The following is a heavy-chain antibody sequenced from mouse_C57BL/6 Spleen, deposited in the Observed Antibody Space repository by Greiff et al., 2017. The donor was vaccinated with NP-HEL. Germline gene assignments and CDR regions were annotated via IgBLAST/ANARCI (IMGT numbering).Heavy chain of an antibody. V-gene: IGHV1-76*01. D-gene: IGHD2-5*01. CDR3: ARTHYYSKGAMDY. J-gene: IGHJ4*01. CDR1: GYTFTDYY. CDR2: IYPGSGNT. Sequence: QVQLQQSGAELVRPGASVKLSCKASGYTFTDYYINWVKQRPGQGLEWIARIYPGSGNTYYNEKFKGKATLTAEKSSSTAYMQLSSLTSEDSAVYFCARTHYYSKGAMDYWGQGTSVTVSS.